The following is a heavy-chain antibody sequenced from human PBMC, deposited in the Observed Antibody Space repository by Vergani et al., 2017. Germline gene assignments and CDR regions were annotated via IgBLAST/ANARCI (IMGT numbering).Heavy chain of an antibody. Sequence: EVQLVESGGGLVQPGRSLRLSCAASGFTFDDYAMYWVRQAPGKGLEWVSAISGSGGSTYYADSVKGRFTISRDNSKNTLYLQMNSLRAEDTAVYYCAKATYYDSSGSFDYWGQGTLVTVSS. D-gene: IGHD3-22*01. J-gene: IGHJ4*02. CDR3: AKATYYDSSGSFDY. V-gene: IGHV3-23*04. CDR1: GFTFDDYA. CDR2: ISGSGGST.